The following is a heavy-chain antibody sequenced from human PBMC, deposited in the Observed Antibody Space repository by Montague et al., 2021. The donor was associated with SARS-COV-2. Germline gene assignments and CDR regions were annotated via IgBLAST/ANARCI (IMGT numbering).Heavy chain of an antibody. CDR2: IYGGDEK. CDR1: GFSLSTSGMC. J-gene: IGHJ4*02. CDR3: AHRFAGFFDY. V-gene: IGHV2-5*08. Sequence: PALVKPTQTLTLTCTFSGFSLSTSGMCVSWIRQPPGKALEWLALIYGGDEKRYGPSLQSRLTITRDTSKSQVVLTMTNVDPVDTATYFCAHRFAGFFDYWGQGILVTVSS.